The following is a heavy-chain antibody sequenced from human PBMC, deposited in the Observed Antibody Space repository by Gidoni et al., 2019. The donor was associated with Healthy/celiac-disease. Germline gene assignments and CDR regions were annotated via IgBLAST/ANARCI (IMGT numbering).Heavy chain of an antibody. V-gene: IGHV4-39*01. CDR3: ARIAVAGTLDY. CDR2: IYYSGST. D-gene: IGHD6-19*01. Sequence: QLQLQESGPVLVKPSETLSLTCTVSGGSISSSSYYWGWIRQPPGKGLEWIGSIYYSGSTYYNPSLKSRVTISVDTSKNQFSLKLSSVTAADTAVYYCARIAVAGTLDYWGQGTLVTVSS. CDR1: GGSISSSSYY. J-gene: IGHJ4*02.